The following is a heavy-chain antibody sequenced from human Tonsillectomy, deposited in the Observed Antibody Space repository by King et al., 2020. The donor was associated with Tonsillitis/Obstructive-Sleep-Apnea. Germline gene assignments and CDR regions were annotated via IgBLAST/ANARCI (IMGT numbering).Heavy chain of an antibody. D-gene: IGHD6-19*01. V-gene: IGHV3-30*18. J-gene: IGHJ4*02. CDR2: ISSDTVTT. Sequence: QVQLVESGGGVVQPGRSLRLSCAASGFTFSTYGIHWVRQAPGKGLEWVAVISSDTVTTYYADSVKGRFTISRDNSKNTLYLQMNSLRTEDAAVYYCAKERTDKSCWSPDFNYWGQGTLVTVSS. CDR3: AKERTDKSCWSPDFNY. CDR1: GFTFSTYG.